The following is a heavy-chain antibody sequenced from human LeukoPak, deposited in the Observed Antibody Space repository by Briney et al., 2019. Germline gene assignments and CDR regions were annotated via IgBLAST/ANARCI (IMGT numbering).Heavy chain of an antibody. Sequence: SETLSLTCTVSGYSISSGYYWGWIRQAPGKGLEWIGEINHSGSSNYNPSLKSRVTISVDTSKNQISLSLNSLTAADTAVYYCARLKVPARLDYWGQGSLVTVSS. J-gene: IGHJ4*02. D-gene: IGHD2-2*01. CDR3: ARLKVPARLDY. CDR1: GYSISSGYY. V-gene: IGHV4-38-2*02. CDR2: INHSGSS.